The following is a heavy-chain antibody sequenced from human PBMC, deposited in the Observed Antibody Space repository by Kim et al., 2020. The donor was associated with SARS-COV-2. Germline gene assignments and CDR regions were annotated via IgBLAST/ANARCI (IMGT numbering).Heavy chain of an antibody. CDR1: GYTFTSYA. D-gene: IGHD3-10*01. CDR2: INAGNGNT. CDR3: ARVSRHNGSGNQPGFFDY. Sequence: ASVKVSCKASGYTFTSYAMHWVRQAPGQRLEWMGWINAGNGNTKYSQKFQGRVTITRDTSASTAYMELSSLRSEDTAVYYCARVSRHNGSGNQPGFFDYWGQGTLVTVSS. J-gene: IGHJ4*02. V-gene: IGHV1-3*01.